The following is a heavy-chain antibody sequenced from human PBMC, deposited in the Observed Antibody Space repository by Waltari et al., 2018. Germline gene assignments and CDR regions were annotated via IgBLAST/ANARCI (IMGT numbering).Heavy chain of an antibody. V-gene: IGHV4-4*02. Sequence: QMQLQESGPGLVKPSGTLSLTCTVSGDSMSSSDWWRCVRQTPGKGLEWIGQIQHSGRTHYNPPFESRVTISIDTSKNQFSLKVTSTTAAYTAVYYCARDRGRGIYLDSWGRGTLVTVSP. J-gene: IGHJ4*02. CDR2: IQHSGRT. D-gene: IGHD2-15*01. CDR3: ARDRGRGIYLDS. CDR1: GDSMSSSDW.